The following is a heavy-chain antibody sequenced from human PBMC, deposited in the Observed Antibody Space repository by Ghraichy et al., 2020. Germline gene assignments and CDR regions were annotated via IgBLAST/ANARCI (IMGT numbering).Heavy chain of an antibody. CDR1: GFTFSSYE. Sequence: GGSLRLSCAASGFTFSSYEMNWVRQAPGKGLEWVSYISSSGSTIYYADSVKGRFTISRDNAKNSLYLQMNSLRAEDTAVYYCARSEDYYDSSGYYMDWGQGTLVTVSS. CDR3: ARSEDYYDSSGYYMD. V-gene: IGHV3-48*03. CDR2: ISSSGSTI. D-gene: IGHD3-22*01. J-gene: IGHJ4*02.